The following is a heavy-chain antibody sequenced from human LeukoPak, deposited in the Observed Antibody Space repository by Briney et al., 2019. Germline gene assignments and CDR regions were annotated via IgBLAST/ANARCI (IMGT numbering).Heavy chain of an antibody. CDR2: MNPNSGNT. J-gene: IGHJ6*03. V-gene: IGHV1-8*01. D-gene: IGHD3-3*01. Sequence: ASVKVSCKASGYTFTSYDINWVRQATGQGLEWMGWMNPNSGNTGYAQKFQGRVTMTRNTSISTAYMELSSLRSEDTAVYYCARAYRIPTILGVVTRVYYYYYMDVWGKGTTVTVSS. CDR1: GYTFTSYD. CDR3: ARAYRIPTILGVVTRVYYYYYMDV.